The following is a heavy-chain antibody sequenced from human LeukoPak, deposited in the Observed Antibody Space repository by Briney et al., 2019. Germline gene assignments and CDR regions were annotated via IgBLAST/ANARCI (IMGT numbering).Heavy chain of an antibody. V-gene: IGHV1-46*01. CDR3: ARGGSSGWSYYYYYYYMDV. D-gene: IGHD6-19*01. J-gene: IGHJ6*03. CDR1: GYSFTSHY. CDR2: INPSGGST. Sequence: GASVKVSCKASGYSFTSHYMHWVRQAPGQGLEWMGIINPSGGSTSYAQKFQGRVTMTRDMSTSTVYMELSSLRSEDTAVYYCARGGSSGWSYYYYYYYMDVWGKGTTVTVSS.